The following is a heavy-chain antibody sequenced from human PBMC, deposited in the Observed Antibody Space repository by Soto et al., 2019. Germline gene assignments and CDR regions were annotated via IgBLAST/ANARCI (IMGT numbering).Heavy chain of an antibody. CDR2: VSPASGKT. CDR1: GYNFRDYG. CDR3: AREIWSTSGPQNFFDD. J-gene: IGHJ4*02. Sequence: QVQLVQSGAEVKNPGASVKVSCKATGYNFRDYGVIWARQAPGQGLEWMGYVSPASGKTTYGQDLQGRVTLTTDTSTTTAYLELRSLRSDDTAVYYWAREIWSTSGPQNFFDDWGQGTLVTVSS. D-gene: IGHD2-2*01. V-gene: IGHV1-18*01.